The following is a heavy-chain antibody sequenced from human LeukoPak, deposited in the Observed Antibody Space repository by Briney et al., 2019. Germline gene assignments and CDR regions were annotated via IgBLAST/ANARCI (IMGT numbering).Heavy chain of an antibody. V-gene: IGHV4-39*01. CDR1: GGSISSSSYY. D-gene: IGHD4-11*01. CDR3: ARPMTTDANFDY. J-gene: IGHJ4*02. CDR2: IYYSGST. Sequence: SETLSLTCTVSGGSISSSSYYWGWIRQPPGTGLESIGSIYYSGSTYYNPSLKSRVTISVDTSKNQFSLKLSSVTAADTAVYYCARPMTTDANFDYWGQGTLVTVSS.